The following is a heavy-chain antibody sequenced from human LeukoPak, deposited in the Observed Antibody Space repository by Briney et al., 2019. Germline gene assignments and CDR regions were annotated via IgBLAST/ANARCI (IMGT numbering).Heavy chain of an antibody. D-gene: IGHD1-26*01. CDR1: GFTFSSYA. J-gene: IGHJ6*03. V-gene: IGHV3-23*01. Sequence: GGSLRLSCAASGFTFSSYAMSWVRQAPGKGLKWVSAISGSGGSTYYADSVKGRFTISRDNSKNTLYLQMNSLIAEDTAVYYCAKSCRTTSRTRYYGPGGYGGYYYMDVWGKGTTVTVSS. CDR3: AKSCRTTSRTRYYGPGGYGGYYYMDV. CDR2: ISGSGGST.